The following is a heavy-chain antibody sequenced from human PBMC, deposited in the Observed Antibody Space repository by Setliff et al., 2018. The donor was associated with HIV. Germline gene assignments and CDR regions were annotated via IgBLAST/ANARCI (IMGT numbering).Heavy chain of an antibody. CDR3: ATLKMATIYRDFDY. D-gene: IGHD5-12*01. J-gene: IGHJ4*02. CDR2: INHRGST. CDR1: GGSFSGYY. V-gene: IGHV4-34*01. Sequence: NPSETLSLTCAVYGGSFSGYYWSWIRQPPGKGLEWIGEINHRGSTNCNPSLKSRVGISVDTSKNQFSLKLSSVTAADTAVYYCATLKMATIYRDFDYWGQGTLVTVSS.